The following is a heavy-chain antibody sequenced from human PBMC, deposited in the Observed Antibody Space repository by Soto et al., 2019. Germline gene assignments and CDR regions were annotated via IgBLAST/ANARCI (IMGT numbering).Heavy chain of an antibody. V-gene: IGHV3-23*01. D-gene: IGHD6-13*01. CDR1: GFTFSSYA. J-gene: IGHJ3*02. CDR2: ISGSGGST. Sequence: PGGSLRLSCAASGFTFSSYAMSWVRQAPGKGLEWVTAISGSGGSTYYADSEKGRITISRDNSKNTLNLQMNSLRAEDTVVYYCAKSIAAEDAFGIWGQGTMVTVSS. CDR3: AKSIAAEDAFGI.